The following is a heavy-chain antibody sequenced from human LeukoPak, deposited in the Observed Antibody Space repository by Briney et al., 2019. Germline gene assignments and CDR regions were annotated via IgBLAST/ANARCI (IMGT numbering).Heavy chain of an antibody. Sequence: GGSLRLSCAASGFTFSSYWMHWVRQAPGKGLVWVSRTNSDGSSTSYADSVKGRFTISRDNAKNTLYLQMNSLRAEDTAVYYCASLSGYSYGVDYWGQGTLVTVSS. D-gene: IGHD5-18*01. V-gene: IGHV3-74*01. CDR3: ASLSGYSYGVDY. CDR2: TNSDGSST. J-gene: IGHJ4*02. CDR1: GFTFSSYW.